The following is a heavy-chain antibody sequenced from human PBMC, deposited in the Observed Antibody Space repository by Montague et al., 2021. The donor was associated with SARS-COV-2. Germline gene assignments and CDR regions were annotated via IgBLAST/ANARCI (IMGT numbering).Heavy chain of an antibody. CDR1: GFTFSSYA. CDR2: INWNGGST. Sequence: SLRLSCAASGFTFSSYAMSWVRQAPGKGLEWVSGINWNGGSTGSADSVKGRFTISRDNAKNSLYLQMNSLRAEDTALYYCARDTRSEYFDCLTGYYKGVFFDYWGQGTLVTVSS. CDR3: ARDTRSEYFDCLTGYYKGVFFDY. V-gene: IGHV3-20*04. D-gene: IGHD3-9*01. J-gene: IGHJ4*02.